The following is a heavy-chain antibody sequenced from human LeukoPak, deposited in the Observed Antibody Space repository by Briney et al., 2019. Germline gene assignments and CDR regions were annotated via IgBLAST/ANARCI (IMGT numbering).Heavy chain of an antibody. J-gene: IGHJ6*03. Sequence: GGSLRLSCAASGFTFSSYGMHWVRQAPGKGLEWVAFIRYDGSNKYYADSVKGRFTISRDNSKNTLYLQMNSLRAEDTAVYYCARDGQWLAYYYYYYYMDVWGKGTTVTVSS. CDR1: GFTFSSYG. V-gene: IGHV3-30*02. CDR3: ARDGQWLAYYYYYYYMDV. CDR2: IRYDGSNK. D-gene: IGHD6-19*01.